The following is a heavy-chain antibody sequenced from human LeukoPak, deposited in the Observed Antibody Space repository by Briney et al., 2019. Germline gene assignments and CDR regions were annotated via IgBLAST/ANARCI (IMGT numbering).Heavy chain of an antibody. J-gene: IGHJ4*02. D-gene: IGHD2-21*01. CDR2: FDPEDGET. CDR3: ATGRILWWAFDY. CDR1: GYTLTELS. Sequence: ASVKVSCKVSGYTLTELSMHWVRQAPGKGLEWMGGFDPEDGETIYAQKFQGRVTMTEDTSTDTAYMELSSLRSEDTAVYYCATGRILWWAFDYWGQGTLVSVSS. V-gene: IGHV1-24*01.